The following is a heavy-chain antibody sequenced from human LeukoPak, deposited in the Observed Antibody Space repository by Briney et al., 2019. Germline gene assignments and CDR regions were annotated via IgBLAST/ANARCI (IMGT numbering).Heavy chain of an antibody. CDR3: ARDTVDGPFVTSLDY. D-gene: IGHD5-12*01. CDR1: GFTFSTYS. J-gene: IGHJ4*02. Sequence: GGSLRLSCAASGFTFSTYSMNWVRQAPGKGLEWVSYISSGSSTIYYAEPVKGRFTISRDNAKNSLYLQMNSLRDEDTAVYYCARDTVDGPFVTSLDYWGQGARVTVSS. V-gene: IGHV3-48*02. CDR2: ISSGSSTI.